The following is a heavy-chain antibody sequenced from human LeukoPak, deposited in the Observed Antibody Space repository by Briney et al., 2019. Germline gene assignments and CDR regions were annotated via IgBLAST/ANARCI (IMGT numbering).Heavy chain of an antibody. J-gene: IGHJ4*02. CDR2: IIPIFGTA. CDR1: GYTFTSYA. V-gene: IGHV1-69*13. D-gene: IGHD1-26*01. Sequence: SVKVSCKASGYTFTSYAMNWVRQAPGQGLEWMGGIIPIFGTANYAQKFQGRVTITADESTSTAYMELSSLRSDDTAVYYCARHSGWEPADYWGQGTLVTVSS. CDR3: ARHSGWEPADY.